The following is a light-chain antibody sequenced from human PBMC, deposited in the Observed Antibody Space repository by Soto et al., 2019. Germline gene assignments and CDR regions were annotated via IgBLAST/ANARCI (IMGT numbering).Light chain of an antibody. CDR1: SSNIGPTYD. CDR2: ANT. Sequence: QSVLTQPPSVSGAPGQRVTISWTGSSSNIGPTYDVHWYQQLPGTAPKLLIYANTNRPSGVPDRFSGSKSGTSASLAITGLQAEDEANYLCHPYDSSLSRYVFGTGTKGIVL. V-gene: IGLV1-40*01. J-gene: IGLJ1*01. CDR3: HPYDSSLSRYV.